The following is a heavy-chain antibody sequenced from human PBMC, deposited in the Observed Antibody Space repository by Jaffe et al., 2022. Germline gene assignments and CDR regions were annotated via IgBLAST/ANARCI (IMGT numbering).Heavy chain of an antibody. J-gene: IGHJ4*02. CDR1: GYSIRGGVY. Sequence: VQLQESGPGLVKPSETLSLTCTVSGYSIRGGVYWAWIRQAPGKGLEWIGGTNDNAPLQSRVTISVDTSRNQFSLKLTSVTAADTAVYYCARARGGTTSNFFDRWGRGTLVTVSS. D-gene: IGHD1-1*01. CDR3: ARARGGTTSNFFDR. CDR2: GGT. V-gene: IGHV4-4*08.